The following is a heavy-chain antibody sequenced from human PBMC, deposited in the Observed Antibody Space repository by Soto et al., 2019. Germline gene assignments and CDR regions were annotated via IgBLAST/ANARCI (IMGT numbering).Heavy chain of an antibody. CDR2: ISDYHGNT. CDR1: GYSFTTYG. Sequence: QVQLVQSGAEVKKPGASVKVSCKASGYSFTTYGISWVRQAPGQGLEWMGWISDYHGNTNYEKKFHGRVTMTTDTSTRTAYMELKSLRSDDTAVYYCAREGYYSGSGSYSPPRYYGMDVWCQGTTVTVS. CDR3: AREGYYSGSGSYSPPRYYGMDV. J-gene: IGHJ6*02. D-gene: IGHD3-10*01. V-gene: IGHV1-18*01.